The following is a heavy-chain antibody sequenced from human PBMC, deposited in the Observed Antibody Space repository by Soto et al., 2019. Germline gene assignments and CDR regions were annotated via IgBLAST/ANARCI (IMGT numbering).Heavy chain of an antibody. D-gene: IGHD3-10*01. CDR3: ARDNRYGSEYYYYYYGMDV. J-gene: IGHJ6*02. CDR2: IYYSGST. Sequence: KTSETLSLTCTVSGGSISSGGYYWSWIRQHPGKGLEWIGYIYYSGSTYYNPSLKSRVTISVDTSKNQFSLKLSSVTAADTAVYYCARDNRYGSEYYYYYYGMDVWGQGTTVTVSS. V-gene: IGHV4-31*03. CDR1: GGSISSGGYY.